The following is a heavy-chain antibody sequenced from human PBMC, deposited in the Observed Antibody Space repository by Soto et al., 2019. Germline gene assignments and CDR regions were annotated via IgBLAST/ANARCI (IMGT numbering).Heavy chain of an antibody. V-gene: IGHV4-34*01. CDR2: ITHSGST. J-gene: IGHJ4*02. Sequence: QVQLQQWGAGLLKPSETLSLTCAVYGGSVSGYYWSWIRQPPGKGLEGMGEITHSGSTNNNPYLKSRVTLSVDTSKNPFSLKLGSVTAADAAVYYCARERRGSSDGAPLSHDWGQGTLVTVSS. CDR3: ARERRGSSDGAPLSHD. CDR1: GGSVSGYY. D-gene: IGHD5-18*01.